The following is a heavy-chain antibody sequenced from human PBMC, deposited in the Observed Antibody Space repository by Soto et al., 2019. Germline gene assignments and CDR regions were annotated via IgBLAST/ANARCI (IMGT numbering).Heavy chain of an antibody. J-gene: IGHJ4*02. CDR2: ISAYNGNT. CDR1: GYTFSSYG. Sequence: QVQLVQSGAEVKQPGASVKVSCKASGYTFSSYGINWVRQAPGQGLEWMGWISAYNGNTHYAQNLQGSVTLTTDTSTSTAYMELRSLRSDDTAVYYCARDPYSWNDGGDYWGQGTLVTVSS. CDR3: ARDPYSWNDGGDY. V-gene: IGHV1-18*01. D-gene: IGHD1-1*01.